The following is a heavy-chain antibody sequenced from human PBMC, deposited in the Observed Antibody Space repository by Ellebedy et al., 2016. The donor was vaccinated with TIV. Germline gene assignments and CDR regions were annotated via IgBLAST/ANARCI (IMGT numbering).Heavy chain of an antibody. V-gene: IGHV3-23*01. CDR3: AKDPKGVTMVRGVINDY. CDR1: GFTFSSYA. D-gene: IGHD3-10*01. J-gene: IGHJ4*02. Sequence: GGSLRLXXAASGFTFSSYAMSWVRQAPGKGLEWVSAISGSGGSTYYADSVKGRFTISRDNSKNTLYLQMNSLRAEDTAVYYCAKDPKGVTMVRGVINDYWGQGTLVTVSS. CDR2: ISGSGGST.